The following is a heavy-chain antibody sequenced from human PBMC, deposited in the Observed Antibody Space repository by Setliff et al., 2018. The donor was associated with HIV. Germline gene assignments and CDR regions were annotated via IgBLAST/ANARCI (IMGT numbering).Heavy chain of an antibody. Sequence: LRLSCAASGFTFSSYGMHWVRQAPGKGLEWVALIWHDGSNKYYGDSVKGRFTISRDNSKNTLYLQMNSLRAEDTAVYYCARAVDSPSTYYYVFDYWGQGTLVTVSS. D-gene: IGHD3-22*01. CDR2: IWHDGSNK. J-gene: IGHJ4*02. CDR3: ARAVDSPSTYYYVFDY. V-gene: IGHV3-33*01. CDR1: GFTFSSYG.